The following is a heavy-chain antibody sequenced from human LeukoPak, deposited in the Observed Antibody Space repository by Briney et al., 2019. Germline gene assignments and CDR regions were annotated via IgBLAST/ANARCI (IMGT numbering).Heavy chain of an antibody. CDR2: IYYSGST. CDR1: GGSISRSSYN. Sequence: SATPSLPRNVEGGSISRSSYNWGWILPLQKKGLEWIGSIYYSGSTYYNPSLKSRVTISVDTSKNQFSLKRSSVTAADTAVYYCARHSYGGYDDFDYWGQGTLVTVSS. V-gene: IGHV4-39*01. CDR3: ARHSYGGYDDFDY. J-gene: IGHJ4*02. D-gene: IGHD5-12*01.